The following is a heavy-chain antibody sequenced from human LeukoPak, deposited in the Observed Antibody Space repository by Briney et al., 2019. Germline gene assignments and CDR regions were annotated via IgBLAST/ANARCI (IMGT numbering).Heavy chain of an antibody. V-gene: IGHV4-39*01. CDR2: IYYSGST. D-gene: IGHD1-26*01. CDR1: GGSISSSSYY. J-gene: IGHJ6*03. CDR3: ARHVYSGSHYYYYMDV. Sequence: SETLSLTCTVSGGSISSSSYYWGWIRQPPGKGLEWIGSIYYSGSTYYNPSLKSRVTISVDTSKNQFSLKLSSVTAADTAVYYCARHVYSGSHYYYYMDVWGKGTTVTVSS.